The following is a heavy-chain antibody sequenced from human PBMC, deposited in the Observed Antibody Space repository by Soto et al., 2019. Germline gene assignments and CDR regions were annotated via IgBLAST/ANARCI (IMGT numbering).Heavy chain of an antibody. Sequence: SLRLSCAASGFTFSSYGMHWVRQAPGKGLEWVAVIWYDGSNKYYADSVKGRFTISRDNSKNTLYLQMNSLRAEDTAVYYCARAIGGWYPYYYYYGMDVWGQGTTVTVSS. J-gene: IGHJ6*02. CDR3: ARAIGGWYPYYYYYGMDV. CDR1: GFTFSSYG. D-gene: IGHD6-19*01. CDR2: IWYDGSNK. V-gene: IGHV3-33*01.